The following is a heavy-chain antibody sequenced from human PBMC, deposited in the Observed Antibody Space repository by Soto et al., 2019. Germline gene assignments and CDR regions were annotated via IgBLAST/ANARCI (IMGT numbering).Heavy chain of an antibody. CDR2: ISWDGDST. J-gene: IGHJ4*02. V-gene: IGHV3-43*01. CDR1: GFNFDDFT. CDR3: ARDLTPYCSSASCYPAFDY. Sequence: PVGSLRLSCAASGFNFDDFTIHWVRHAPGKGLEWVSFISWDGDSTYYADSLKGRFTISRDNSKNSLYLHMNSLRTEDTALYYCARDLTPYCSSASCYPAFDYWGQGTLVTVSS. D-gene: IGHD2-2*01.